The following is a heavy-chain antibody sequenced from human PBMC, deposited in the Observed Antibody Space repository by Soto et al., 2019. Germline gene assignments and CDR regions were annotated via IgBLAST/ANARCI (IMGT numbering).Heavy chain of an antibody. CDR2: IYSGGST. CDR3: EIECPGGQQLAPFDY. J-gene: IGHJ4*02. D-gene: IGHD6-13*01. CDR1: GFTVSSNY. Sequence: PVVSLRLSCAASGFTVSSNYMSWVRQAPGKGLEWVSVIYSGGSTYYADSVKGRFTISRDNSKNTLYLQMNSLRAEDTAVYYCEIECPGGQQLAPFDYWGQGTLVTVSS. V-gene: IGHV3-53*01.